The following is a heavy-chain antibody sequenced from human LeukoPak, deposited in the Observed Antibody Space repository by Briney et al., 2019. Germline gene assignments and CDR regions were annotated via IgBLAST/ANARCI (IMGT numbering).Heavy chain of an antibody. Sequence: KPSETLSLTCAVYGGSFSGYYWSWIRQPPGKGLEWIGEINHSGSTNYNPSLKSRVTISVDTSKNQFSLKLSSVTAADTAVYYCARLAGVPPTTLDEYYFDYWGQGTLVTVSS. D-gene: IGHD1-1*01. CDR3: ARLAGVPPTTLDEYYFDY. CDR1: GGSFSGYY. V-gene: IGHV4-34*01. J-gene: IGHJ4*02. CDR2: INHSGST.